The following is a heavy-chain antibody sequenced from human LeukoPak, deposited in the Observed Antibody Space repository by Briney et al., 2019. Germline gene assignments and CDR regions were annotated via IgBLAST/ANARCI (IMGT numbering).Heavy chain of an antibody. J-gene: IGHJ4*02. CDR3: ARGKVWDGYNYGGFDY. V-gene: IGHV4-34*01. CDR1: GGSFSGYY. Sequence: SETLSLTCAVYGGSFSGYYWSWIRQPPGKGLEWIGEINHSGSTNYNPSLKSRVTISVDTPKNQFSLKLSSVTAADTAVYYCARGKVWDGYNYGGFDYWGQGTLVTVSS. D-gene: IGHD5-24*01. CDR2: INHSGST.